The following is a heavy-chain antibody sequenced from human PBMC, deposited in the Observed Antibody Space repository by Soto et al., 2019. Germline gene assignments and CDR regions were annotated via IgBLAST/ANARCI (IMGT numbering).Heavy chain of an antibody. V-gene: IGHV1-18*04. CDR2: ISAYNGNT. CDR3: ARTTITIFGVVIGHNDY. Sequence: APVKFFCKASGYTFTSYGISWVRQAPGQGLEWMGWISAYNGNTNYAQKLQGRVTMTTDTSTSTAYMELRSLRSDDTAVYYCARTTITIFGVVIGHNDYWGQGTLVTVSS. J-gene: IGHJ4*02. CDR1: GYTFTSYG. D-gene: IGHD3-3*01.